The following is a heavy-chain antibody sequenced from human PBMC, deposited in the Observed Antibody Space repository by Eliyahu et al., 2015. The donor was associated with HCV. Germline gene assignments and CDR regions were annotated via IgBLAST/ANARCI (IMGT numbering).Heavy chain of an antibody. CDR3: AREVTAIPFAFFDY. J-gene: IGHJ4*02. CDR2: IYYSGST. V-gene: IGHV4-30-4*01. Sequence: QVQLQESGPGLVKPSQTLSLTCTVSGGSIXRGDYYWSWIRQPPGKGLEWIGYIYYSGSTYYNPSLKSRVTISVDTSKNQFSLKLSSVTAADTAVYYCAREVTAIPFAFFDYWGQGTLVTVSS. CDR1: GGSIXRGDYY. D-gene: IGHD2-21*02.